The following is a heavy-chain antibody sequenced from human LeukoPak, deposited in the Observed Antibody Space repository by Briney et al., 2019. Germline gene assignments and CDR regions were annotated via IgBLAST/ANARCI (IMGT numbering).Heavy chain of an antibody. V-gene: IGHV4-34*01. CDR1: GGSLRGYL. D-gene: IGHD2-21*01. CDR3: AREMIANRGGYDS. J-gene: IGHJ4*02. CDR2: ISHTGNI. Sequence: SETLSLTCAVYGGSLRGYLWNWIRQTPGKGLEWIGEISHTGNINYNTSLKSRVTMSVDTSGNQFSLNLNTVTAADTAVYYCAREMIANRGGYDSWGQGTLVTVSS.